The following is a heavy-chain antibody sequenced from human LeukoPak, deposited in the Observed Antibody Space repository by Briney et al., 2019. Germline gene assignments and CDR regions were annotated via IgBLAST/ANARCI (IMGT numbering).Heavy chain of an antibody. V-gene: IGHV4-34*01. CDR1: GESMIGHY. D-gene: IGHD3-10*01. Sequence: TSETLSLTCAVYGESMIGHYWTWIRQPPGKRLEWIGEIHHSGGTNSNTSLKNRVTMSIDMSKNQFSLKLNSVTAADTAVYYCARATASGSGRAYDHWAQGNLVPVSS. J-gene: IGHJ4*02. CDR3: ARATASGSGRAYDH. CDR2: IHHSGGT.